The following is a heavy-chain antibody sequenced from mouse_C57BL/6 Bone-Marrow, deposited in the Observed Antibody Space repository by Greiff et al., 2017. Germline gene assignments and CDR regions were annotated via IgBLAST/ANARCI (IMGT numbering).Heavy chain of an antibody. CDR2: VSRGGSYP. J-gene: IGHJ3*01. Sequence: EVLLVESGGDLVKPGGSLKLSCAASGFTFSSYGLSWVRQTPDTRLEWVASVSRGGSYPYYPASVKGRFTNSRDNAKNTLSLQMGSRKSEDTAMYYYARRLLLWFAYWGQGTLVTVSA. CDR1: GFTFSSYG. D-gene: IGHD2-3*01. V-gene: IGHV5-6*01. CDR3: ARRLLLWFAY.